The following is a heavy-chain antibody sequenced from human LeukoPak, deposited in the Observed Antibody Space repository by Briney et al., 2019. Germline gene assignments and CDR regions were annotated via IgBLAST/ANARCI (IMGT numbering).Heavy chain of an antibody. CDR2: ISWNSGSI. CDR1: GFTFDDYA. J-gene: IGHJ4*02. D-gene: IGHD2-15*01. Sequence: PGRSLRLSCAASGFTFDDYAMHWVRQAPGKGLEWVSGISWNSGSIGYADSVKGRFTISRDNAKNSLYLQMNSLRAEDTALYYRAKDSCSGGSCYSGFDYWGQGTLVTVSS. CDR3: AKDSCSGGSCYSGFDY. V-gene: IGHV3-9*01.